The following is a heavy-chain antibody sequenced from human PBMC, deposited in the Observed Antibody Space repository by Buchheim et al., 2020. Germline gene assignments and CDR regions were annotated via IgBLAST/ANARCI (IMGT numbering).Heavy chain of an antibody. V-gene: IGHV3-7*01. J-gene: IGHJ5*02. CDR2: IKQDGSEK. Sequence: EVQLVESGGGLVQPGGSLRLSCAASGFTFSSYWMSWVRQAPGKGLEWVANIKQDGSEKYYVDSVKGRFTISRDNAKNSLYLQMNSLGAEDTAVYYCARGTIVVVAGGEFDPWGQGTL. D-gene: IGHD2-15*01. CDR3: ARGTIVVVAGGEFDP. CDR1: GFTFSSYW.